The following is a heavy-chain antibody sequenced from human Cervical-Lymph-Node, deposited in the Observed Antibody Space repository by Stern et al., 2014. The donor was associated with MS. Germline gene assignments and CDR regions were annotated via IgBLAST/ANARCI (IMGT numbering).Heavy chain of an antibody. Sequence: VQLEESGAEVAKPGSSVKVSCKASGGTFSKFPSSWVRQAPGQGLEWMGGIFPVFGSPTYAQEFRGRLTITADVSTSTVYMELSSLRSDDTAVYYCALSSETSDRWYSLGYDLWGQGTLVTVSS. D-gene: IGHD6-13*01. J-gene: IGHJ5*02. CDR2: IFPVFGSP. CDR3: ALSSETSDRWYSLGYDL. V-gene: IGHV1-69*01. CDR1: GGTFSKFP.